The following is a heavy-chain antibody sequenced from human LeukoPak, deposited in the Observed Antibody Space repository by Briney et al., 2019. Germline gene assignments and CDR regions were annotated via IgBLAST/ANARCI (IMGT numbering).Heavy chain of an antibody. CDR3: ARGSIQDNYYDSSGFGAFDI. D-gene: IGHD3-22*01. J-gene: IGHJ3*02. CDR2: INPSGGST. Sequence: ASVKVSFKASGYTFTSYYMHWVRQAPGQGLEWMGIINPSGGSTSYAQKFQGRVTMTRDTSTSTVYMELSSLRSEDTAVYYCARGSIQDNYYDSSGFGAFDIWGQGTMVTVSS. CDR1: GYTFTSYY. V-gene: IGHV1-46*01.